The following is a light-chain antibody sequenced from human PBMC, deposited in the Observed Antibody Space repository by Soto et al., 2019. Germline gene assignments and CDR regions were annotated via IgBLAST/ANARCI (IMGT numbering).Light chain of an antibody. V-gene: IGKV3-20*01. CDR2: GAS. CDR1: QSVGSSY. J-gene: IGKJ2*01. CDR3: QQYSSSPLYT. Sequence: EIVLTQSPGTLSLSPGERATLSCRASQSVGSSYLAWYQQKPGQAPRLLIYGASSRATGIPDRFSGSGSGTDFTLTISRLEPEDFAMYYCQQYSSSPLYTFGQGTKLEIK.